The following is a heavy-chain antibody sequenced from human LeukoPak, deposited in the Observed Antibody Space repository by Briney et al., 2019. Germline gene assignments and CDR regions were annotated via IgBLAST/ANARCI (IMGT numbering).Heavy chain of an antibody. V-gene: IGHV4-59*01. CDR2: FYYSGNT. CDR1: GASISSYY. J-gene: IGHJ4*02. CDR3: ARDLSRGFGY. Sequence: SETLSLTCTVSGASISSYYWSWIRQPPGKGPEWIGCFYYSGNTKYNPALESRVTISVDTSRNQVSLRLTSVTAADTAVYYCARDLSRGFGYWGQGALVTVSS.